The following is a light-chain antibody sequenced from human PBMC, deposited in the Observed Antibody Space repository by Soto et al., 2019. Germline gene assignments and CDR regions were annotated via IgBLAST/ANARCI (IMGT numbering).Light chain of an antibody. CDR2: DAS. V-gene: IGKV3-20*01. J-gene: IGKJ3*01. CDR3: QQYGSSPLT. Sequence: EIVLTQSPGTLSLSPGERATLSCRASQSISSSYLAWYQQKPGQAPRLLMYDASSRATGIPDRFSGSGSGTDFTLTIGRLEAEDFAVYYCQQYGSSPLTFGPGTKVDIK. CDR1: QSISSSY.